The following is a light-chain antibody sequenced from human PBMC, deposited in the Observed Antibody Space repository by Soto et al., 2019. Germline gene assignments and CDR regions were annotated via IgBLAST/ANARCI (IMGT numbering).Light chain of an antibody. CDR1: SSDVGDYNY. V-gene: IGLV2-14*03. J-gene: IGLJ2*01. CDR3: SSYTRSGTLGVV. Sequence: QSALTQPASVSGSPGQSVTISCTGTSSDVGDYNYVSWYQHHPGKPPKLMIYDVRNRPSGVSNRFSGSKSGNTASLTISGLQADDEADYYCSSYTRSGTLGVVFGGGTKLTVL. CDR2: DVR.